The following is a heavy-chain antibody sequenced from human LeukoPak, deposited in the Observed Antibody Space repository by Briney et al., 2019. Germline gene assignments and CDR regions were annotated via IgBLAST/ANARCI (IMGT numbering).Heavy chain of an antibody. Sequence: PSETLSLTCAVYGGSFSGYYWSWIRQPPGKGLEWIGEINHSGSTNYNPSLKSRVTISVDTSKNQFSLKLSSVTAADTAVYYCASGRYSSGYYYRDYWGQGILVTVSS. CDR1: GGSFSGYY. J-gene: IGHJ4*02. V-gene: IGHV4-34*01. D-gene: IGHD3-22*01. CDR3: ASGRYSSGYYYRDY. CDR2: INHSGST.